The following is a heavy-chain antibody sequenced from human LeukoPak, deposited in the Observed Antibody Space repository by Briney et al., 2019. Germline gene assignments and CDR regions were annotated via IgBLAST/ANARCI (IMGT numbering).Heavy chain of an antibody. CDR3: AGTVVVPAAIREGRYFDY. Sequence: SEPLSLTCAVYGGSFSGYYWSWLRQPPGKGLEWIGAINHSGSTNYNPSLKSRVTISVDTSKNQFSLKLSSVTAADTAVYYCAGTVVVPAAIREGRYFDYWGQGTLVTVSS. J-gene: IGHJ4*02. V-gene: IGHV4-34*01. CDR2: INHSGST. D-gene: IGHD2-2*02. CDR1: GGSFSGYY.